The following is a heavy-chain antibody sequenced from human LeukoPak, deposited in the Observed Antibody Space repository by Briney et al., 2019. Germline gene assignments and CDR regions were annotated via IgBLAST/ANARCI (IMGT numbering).Heavy chain of an antibody. CDR1: GYTFTGYY. J-gene: IGHJ5*02. V-gene: IGHV1-2*02. D-gene: IGHD4-11*01. Sequence: ASVKVSCKASGYTFTGYYMHWVRQAPGQGLEWMGWINPNSGGTNYAQKFQGRVTMTRDTSISTAYMELSRLRSDDTAVYYCARDFNYGNSGNGFHPGGQGPLVPVSS. CDR2: INPNSGGT. CDR3: ARDFNYGNSGNGFHP.